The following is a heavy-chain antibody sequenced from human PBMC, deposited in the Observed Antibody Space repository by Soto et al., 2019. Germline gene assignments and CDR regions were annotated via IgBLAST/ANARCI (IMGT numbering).Heavy chain of an antibody. D-gene: IGHD6-13*01. Sequence: PSQTLSLTCAISGDSVSSNSAAWNWTRQSPSRGLEWLGRTYYRSKWYNDYAVSVKSRITINPDTSKNQFSLQLNSVTPEDTAVYYCARDRWIAAAVTEDDYYYYGMDVWGQGTTVTVSS. V-gene: IGHV6-1*01. CDR1: GDSVSSNSAA. J-gene: IGHJ6*02. CDR2: TYYRSKWYN. CDR3: ARDRWIAAAVTEDDYYYYGMDV.